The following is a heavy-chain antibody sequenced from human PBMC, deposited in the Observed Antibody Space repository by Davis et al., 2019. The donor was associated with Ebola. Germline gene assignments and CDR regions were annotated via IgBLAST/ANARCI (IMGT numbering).Heavy chain of an antibody. CDR2: IYYSGYT. D-gene: IGHD1-1*01. CDR1: GDSINSGEYY. J-gene: IGHJ4*02. Sequence: MPSETLSLTCTVSGDSINSGEYYWSWIRQPPGKGLEWIGYIYYSGYTYYNPSLKRRVTVSMDTSKNQFSLRLTSVAAPDTAVYYCARERDDNYFDYWGPGILGTVSS. V-gene: IGHV4-30-4*01. CDR3: ARERDDNYFDY.